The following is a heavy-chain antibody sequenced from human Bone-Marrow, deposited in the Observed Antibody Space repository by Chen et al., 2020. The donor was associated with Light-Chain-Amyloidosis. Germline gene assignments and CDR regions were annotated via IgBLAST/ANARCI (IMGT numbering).Heavy chain of an antibody. CDR1: GGTFSSFP. J-gene: IGHJ3*02. CDR3: ARVPRVLAAHALDI. V-gene: IGHV1-69*01. CDR2: VIPILDTP. Sequence: QVQLVQSGAEVKKRGSSVKVSCRTSGGTFSSFPIIWVRQAPGQGLEWVGGVIPILDTPTYAQKFQGRVTITADDSTSTAYMELRSLTSEDTAVYFCARVPRVLAAHALDIWGQGTIVSVSS. D-gene: IGHD2-15*01.